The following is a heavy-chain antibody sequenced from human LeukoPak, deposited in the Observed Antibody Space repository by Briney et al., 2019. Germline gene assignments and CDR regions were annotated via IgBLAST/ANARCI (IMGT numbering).Heavy chain of an antibody. Sequence: GSSVTVSCKASGGTFSSYAISWVRQAPGQGLEWMGRIIPILGITNYAQKFQGRVTITADKFTSTAYMELSSLRSEDTAVYYCASCLRWSNGMDVWGQGTTVTVSS. D-gene: IGHD4-17*01. CDR1: GGTFSSYA. V-gene: IGHV1-69*04. CDR3: ASCLRWSNGMDV. CDR2: IIPILGIT. J-gene: IGHJ6*02.